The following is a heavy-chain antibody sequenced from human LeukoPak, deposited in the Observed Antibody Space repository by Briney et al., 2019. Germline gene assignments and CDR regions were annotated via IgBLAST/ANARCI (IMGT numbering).Heavy chain of an antibody. CDR3: ARHKAKGDYYDSSGQERYYYYYGMDV. CDR1: GGSISSSSYY. CDR2: IYYSGST. D-gene: IGHD3-22*01. V-gene: IGHV4-61*05. J-gene: IGHJ6*02. Sequence: SETLSLTCTVSGGSISSSSYYWGWIRQPPGKGLEWIGYIYYSGSTNYNPSLKSRVTISVDTSKNQFSLKLSSVTAADTAVYYCARHKAKGDYYDSSGQERYYYYYGMDVWGQGTTVTVSS.